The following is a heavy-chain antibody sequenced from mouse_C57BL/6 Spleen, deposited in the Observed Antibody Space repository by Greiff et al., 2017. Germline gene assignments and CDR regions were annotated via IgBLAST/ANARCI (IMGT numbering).Heavy chain of an antibody. J-gene: IGHJ1*03. CDR2: ISGGGGNT. V-gene: IGHV5-9*01. CDR3: ARQGYYGYFDV. Sequence: DVKVEESGGGLVKPGGSLKLSCAASGFTFSSYTMSWVRQTPEKRLEWVATISGGGGNTYYPDSVKGRFTISRDNAKNTLYLQMSSLRSEDTALYYCARQGYYGYFDVWGTGTTVTVSS. CDR1: GFTFSSYT.